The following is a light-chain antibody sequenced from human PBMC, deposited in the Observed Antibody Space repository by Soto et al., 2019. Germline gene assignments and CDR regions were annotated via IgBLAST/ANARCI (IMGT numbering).Light chain of an antibody. CDR2: GAS. Sequence: EIVLTQSPGTLSLSPWERATLSCRASQSVSNNYLAWYEQKPGQAPRLLIYGASNRATGIPDRFSGSGSGTDFPLTISRLEPEDFAVYYCQQYGSSGTFGQGTKVDI. CDR1: QSVSNNY. CDR3: QQYGSSGT. V-gene: IGKV3-20*01. J-gene: IGKJ1*01.